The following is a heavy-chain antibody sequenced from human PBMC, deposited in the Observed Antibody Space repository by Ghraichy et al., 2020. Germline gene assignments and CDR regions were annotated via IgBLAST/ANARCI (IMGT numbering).Heavy chain of an antibody. D-gene: IGHD5-12*01. Sequence: SETLSLTCSVSGVSISNSYWTWIRQPAGKGLEWIGRIFTSGSTNYNPSLKSRVTMSVDTSKNQFSLRLSSVTAADTALYYCARGLQADGGYDWGLEFWGQGALVTVSS. CDR1: GVSISNSY. CDR2: IFTSGST. V-gene: IGHV4-4*07. J-gene: IGHJ4*02. CDR3: ARGLQADGGYDWGLEF.